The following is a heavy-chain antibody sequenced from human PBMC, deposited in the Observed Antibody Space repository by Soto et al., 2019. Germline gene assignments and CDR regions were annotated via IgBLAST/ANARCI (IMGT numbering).Heavy chain of an antibody. CDR2: ISYDGSNK. V-gene: IGHV3-30*18. D-gene: IGHD6-19*01. CDR1: GFTFSSYG. J-gene: IGHJ3*02. Sequence: QVQLVESGGGVVQPGRSLRLSCAASGFTFSSYGMHWVRQAPGKGLEWVAVISYDGSNKYYADSVKGRFTISRDNSKNTLYLQMNILRAEDTAVYYCAKVAYSSGVKRAFDIWGQGTMVTVSS. CDR3: AKVAYSSGVKRAFDI.